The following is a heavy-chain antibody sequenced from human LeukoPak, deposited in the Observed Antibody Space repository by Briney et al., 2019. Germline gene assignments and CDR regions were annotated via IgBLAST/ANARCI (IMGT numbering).Heavy chain of an antibody. CDR1: GYTITSYD. CDR2: MNPNRGNT. CDR3: ARATTVVTSSFGY. Sequence: ASVKVSCKAPGYTITSYDINWVRQATGQGLEWMGWMNPNRGNTGYAQKFQGRVTMTSNTSINTAYMGLSSLRPEDTAVYYCARATTVVTSSFGYWGQGTLVTVSS. J-gene: IGHJ4*02. V-gene: IGHV1-8*01. D-gene: IGHD4-23*01.